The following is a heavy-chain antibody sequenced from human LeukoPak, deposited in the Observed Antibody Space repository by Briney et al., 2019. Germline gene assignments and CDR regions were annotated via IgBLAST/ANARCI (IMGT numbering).Heavy chain of an antibody. CDR2: INHSGST. D-gene: IGHD2-2*01. Sequence: PSETLSLTCAVYGGSFSGYYWSWIRQPPGKGLEWIGEINHSGSTNYNPSLKSRVTISVDTSKNQFSLKLSSVTAADTAVYYCASAKWGVVVPAARRTYSWFDPWGQGTLVTVSS. CDR1: GGSFSGYY. J-gene: IGHJ5*02. CDR3: ASAKWGVVVPAARRTYSWFDP. V-gene: IGHV4-34*01.